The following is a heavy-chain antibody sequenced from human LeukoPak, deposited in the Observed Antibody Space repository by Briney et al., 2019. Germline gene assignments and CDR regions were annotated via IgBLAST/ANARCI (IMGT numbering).Heavy chain of an antibody. D-gene: IGHD2/OR15-2a*01. Sequence: GGSLRLSCAASGFTFSSYGMSWVRQAPGKGLEWVSAISGNGGSTYYADSVKGRLTISRDNSKSTLYLQMSSLRADDTAVYYCAKDTGFFLPGEWGQGTLVTVSS. CDR1: GFTFSSYG. V-gene: IGHV3-23*01. J-gene: IGHJ4*02. CDR3: AKDTGFFLPGE. CDR2: ISGNGGST.